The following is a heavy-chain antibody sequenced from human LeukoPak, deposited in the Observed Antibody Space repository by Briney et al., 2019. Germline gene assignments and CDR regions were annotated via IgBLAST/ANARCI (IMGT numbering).Heavy chain of an antibody. V-gene: IGHV3-48*04. D-gene: IGHD1-26*01. CDR3: ARDPSGSLNLDF. Sequence: PGGSLRLSCAAYGFTFSFYSMNWVPQAPGKGRVWVSYISSGGKTIYYADSVKGRFTISRDNAKNSLYLQMNSLRAEDTAVYYCARDPSGSLNLDFWGQGGLVTVSS. J-gene: IGHJ4*02. CDR2: ISSGGKTI. CDR1: GFTFSFYS.